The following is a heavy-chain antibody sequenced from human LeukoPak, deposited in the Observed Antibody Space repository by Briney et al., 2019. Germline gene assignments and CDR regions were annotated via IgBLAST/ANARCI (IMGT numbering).Heavy chain of an antibody. V-gene: IGHV3-33*01. Sequence: GGSLRLSCAASGFTFSSYGMHWVRQAPGKGLEWVAVIWLDGSNEYYADSVKGRFTISRDNSMNTLYLQMNSLRAEDTAVFYCARGGYGSGSYRYYYYMDVWGKGTTVTVSS. J-gene: IGHJ6*03. CDR1: GFTFSSYG. CDR2: IWLDGSNE. D-gene: IGHD3-10*01. CDR3: ARGGYGSGSYRYYYYMDV.